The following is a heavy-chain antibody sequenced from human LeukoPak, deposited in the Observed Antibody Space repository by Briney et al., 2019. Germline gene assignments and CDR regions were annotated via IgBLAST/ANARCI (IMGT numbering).Heavy chain of an antibody. CDR3: AREDDSSGYSLAY. D-gene: IGHD3-22*01. J-gene: IGHJ4*02. CDR2: ITSTRSYI. CDR1: GFTFSSYS. Sequence: GGSLRLSCAASGFTFSSYSMNWVRQAPGKGLEWGSSITSTRSYIYYADSLKGGFTISRDNAKNSLYLQMNSLRAEDTALYYCAREDDSSGYSLAYWGQGTLVTVSS. V-gene: IGHV3-21*01.